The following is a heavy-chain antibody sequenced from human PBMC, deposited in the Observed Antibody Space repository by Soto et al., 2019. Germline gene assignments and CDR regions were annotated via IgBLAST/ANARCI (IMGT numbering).Heavy chain of an antibody. CDR2: ISDSGTDT. V-gene: IGHV3-23*01. CDR3: ARNLHLGELSFRKDCFDG. Sequence: EVQLLESGGGLVQPGGSLRLSCGASGFSFNNYAMSWVRQAPGKGLEWVSVISDSGTDTDYAESVKGRFTISRDNSRNTLSLHVSSLSAEDTALYFCARNLHLGELSFRKDCFDGWGQGTMVTVSS. J-gene: IGHJ3*01. CDR1: GFSFNNYA. D-gene: IGHD3-16*01.